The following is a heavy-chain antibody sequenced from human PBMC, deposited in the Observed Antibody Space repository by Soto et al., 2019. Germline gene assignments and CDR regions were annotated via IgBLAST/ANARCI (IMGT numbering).Heavy chain of an antibody. V-gene: IGHV4-59*01. Sequence: QLQLQESGPGLVKASETLSLACSVSGCSIRSYYWSWVRQPPGKVLEWIGYIYHSGSTNYNPSLKSRVTMSVDTSRNLLSLRLSSVSAADTAVYYCARGSPTGCYEYSFDHWGQGTLVTVSS. J-gene: IGHJ4*02. CDR3: ARGSPTGCYEYSFDH. CDR2: IYHSGST. D-gene: IGHD2-2*01. CDR1: GCSIRSYY.